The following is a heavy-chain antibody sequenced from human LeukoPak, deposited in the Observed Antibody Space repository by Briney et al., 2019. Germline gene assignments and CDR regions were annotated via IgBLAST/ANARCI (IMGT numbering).Heavy chain of an antibody. CDR1: LGSFSGYY. Sequence: PSETLSLTCAVFLGSFSGYYWNWIRQSPGKGLEWIGEINHSGGTHYSPSLKSRVTISLDTSKNQFSLRLSSVTAADTAVYYCARNDLYYNDSSGHSDAFDLWGQGTMVTISS. V-gene: IGHV4-34*01. CDR2: INHSGGT. D-gene: IGHD3-22*01. J-gene: IGHJ3*01. CDR3: ARNDLYYNDSSGHSDAFDL.